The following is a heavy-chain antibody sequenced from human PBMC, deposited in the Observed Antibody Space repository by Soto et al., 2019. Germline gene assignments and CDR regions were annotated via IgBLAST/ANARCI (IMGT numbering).Heavy chain of an antibody. J-gene: IGHJ4*02. CDR2: VIPMFGTA. D-gene: IGHD3-22*01. Sequence: QVQLVQSGAEVRKPGSSVKVSCKASGGTFSRHDISWVRQAPGQGLEWMGGVIPMFGTANHAQKFQGRGTIIEEESTSTAYMELSSLRSEDTAIYYCARGWGYDSSDYYYAYWGQGTVVIVSS. CDR3: ARGWGYDSSDYYYAY. V-gene: IGHV1-69*01. CDR1: GGTFSRHD.